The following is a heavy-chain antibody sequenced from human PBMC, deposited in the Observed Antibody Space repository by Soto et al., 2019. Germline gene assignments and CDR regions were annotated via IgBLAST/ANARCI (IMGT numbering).Heavy chain of an antibody. CDR3: ARDRTYYYDSSGYDAFDI. V-gene: IGHV4-59*01. J-gene: IGHJ3*02. CDR1: GVSISSYY. D-gene: IGHD3-22*01. Sequence: QVQLQESGPGLVKPSETLSLTRTVSGVSISSYYWSWIRQPPGKGLEWIGYIYYSGSTNYNPSLQSRVTISVDTSKHQFSLKLSSVTAADTAVYYCARDRTYYYDSSGYDAFDIWGQGTMVTVSS. CDR2: IYYSGST.